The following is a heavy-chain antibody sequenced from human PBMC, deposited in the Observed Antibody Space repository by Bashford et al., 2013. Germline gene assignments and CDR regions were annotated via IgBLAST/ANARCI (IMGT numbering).Heavy chain of an antibody. Sequence: VRQAPGKGLEWFSLIYRGGSTRYVDSVRGRFNISRDSSKNTLYLQMDSLRTEDTAVYYCTNSQTQKYYFESWGQGTLVTVSS. V-gene: IGHV3-53*01. CDR2: IYRGGST. D-gene: IGHD2-21*01. CDR3: TNSQTQKYYFES. J-gene: IGHJ4*02.